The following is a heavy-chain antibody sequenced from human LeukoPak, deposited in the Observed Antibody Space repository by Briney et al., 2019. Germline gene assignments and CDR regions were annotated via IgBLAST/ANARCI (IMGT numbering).Heavy chain of an antibody. J-gene: IGHJ6*02. CDR1: GFTFSSYA. CDR3: AKGNYGGPGDYYYGMDV. CDR2: ISGSGGTT. D-gene: IGHD4-23*01. Sequence: PGGSLRLSCAASGFTFSSYAMSWFRQAPGKGLEWVSAISGSGGTTYYTDSVKGRFIISRDNSKNTLYVQLNSLRAEDTAVYYCAKGNYGGPGDYYYGMDVWGQGTTVTVSS. V-gene: IGHV3-23*01.